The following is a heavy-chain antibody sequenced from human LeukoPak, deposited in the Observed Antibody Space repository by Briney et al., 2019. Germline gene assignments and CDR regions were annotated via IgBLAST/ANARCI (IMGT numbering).Heavy chain of an antibody. CDR2: INHSGST. V-gene: IGHV4-34*01. D-gene: IGHD3-10*01. J-gene: IGHJ4*02. CDR3: ARRDGSGSYGGFDY. CDR1: GGSFSGYY. Sequence: SETLSLTRAVYGGSFSGYYWSWIRQPPGKGLEWIGEINHSGSTNYNPSLKSRVTISVDTSKNQFSLKLSSVTAADTAVYYCARRDGSGSYGGFDYWGQGTLVTVSS.